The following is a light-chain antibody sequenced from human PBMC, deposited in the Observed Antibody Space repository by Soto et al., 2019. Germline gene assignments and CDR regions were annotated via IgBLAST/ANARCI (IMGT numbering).Light chain of an antibody. Sequence: QPVLTQPPSVSGAPGQRVTISCTGSSSNIGAGYDVHWYQQLPGTAPKLLIYGNSNRPSGVPDRFSGSKSGTSASLAITGLQAEEEADYYCQSYGSSLSGSRVFGGGTKLTVL. CDR1: SSNIGAGYD. V-gene: IGLV1-40*01. CDR3: QSYGSSLSGSRV. CDR2: GNS. J-gene: IGLJ2*01.